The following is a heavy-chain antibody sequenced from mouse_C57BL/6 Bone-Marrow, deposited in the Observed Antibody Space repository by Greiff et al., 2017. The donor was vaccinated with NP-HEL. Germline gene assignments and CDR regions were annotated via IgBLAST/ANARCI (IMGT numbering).Heavy chain of an antibody. J-gene: IGHJ1*03. CDR2: IWRGGST. V-gene: IGHV2-5*01. D-gene: IGHD1-1*01. CDR3: AKNSYYGSSPLYFDV. Sequence: VKLMESGPGLVQPSQSLSITCTVSGFSLTSYGVHWVRQSPGKGLEWLGVIWRGGSTDYNAAFMSRLSITKDNSKSQVFFKMNSLQADDTAIYYCAKNSYYGSSPLYFDVWGTGTTVTVSS. CDR1: GFSLTSYG.